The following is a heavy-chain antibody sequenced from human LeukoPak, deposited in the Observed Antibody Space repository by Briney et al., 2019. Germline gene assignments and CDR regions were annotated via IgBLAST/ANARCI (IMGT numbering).Heavy chain of an antibody. Sequence: GGSLRLSCAASGFTFSSYAMSWVRQAPGKGREGGSAISGSGGSTYYADSVKGRFTISRDNSKNTLYLQMNSLRAEDTAVYYCAKLSRFWRIVVVPAAMLSVWGKGTTVTVSS. CDR3: AKLSRFWRIVVVPAAMLSV. CDR2: ISGSGGST. J-gene: IGHJ6*04. D-gene: IGHD2-2*01. CDR1: GFTFSSYA. V-gene: IGHV3-23*01.